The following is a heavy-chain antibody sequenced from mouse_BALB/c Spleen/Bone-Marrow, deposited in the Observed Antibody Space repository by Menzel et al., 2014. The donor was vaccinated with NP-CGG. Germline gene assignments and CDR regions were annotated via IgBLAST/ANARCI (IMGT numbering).Heavy chain of an antibody. CDR2: ILPGSGST. CDR3: GGGGVGGGYWYFDV. V-gene: IGHV1-9*01. CDR1: GYTFSSYW. J-gene: IGHJ1*01. D-gene: IGHD1-1*02. Sequence: QVQLQQSGAELMKPGASVEISCKATGYTFSSYWIEWVKQRPGHGLEWIGEILPGSGSTNYNEKFKGKATFTADTSSNTAYMQLSSLTSEDSAFYYGGGGGVGGGYWYFDVWGAGTTVTVSS.